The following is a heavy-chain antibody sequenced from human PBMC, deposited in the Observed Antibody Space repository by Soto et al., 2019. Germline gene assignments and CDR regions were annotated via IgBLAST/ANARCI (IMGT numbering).Heavy chain of an antibody. CDR2: IIPIFGTA. D-gene: IGHD2-2*01. J-gene: IGHJ6*02. CDR1: GGTFSSYA. CDR3: ARTTRPTISTSVGYGMDV. V-gene: IGHV1-69*12. Sequence: QVQLVQSGAEVKKPGSSVKVSCKASGGTFSSYAISWVRQAPGQGLEWMGGIIPIFGTANYAQKFQGRVTITADESTSPAYRELSSLRSEDTAVYYCARTTRPTISTSVGYGMDVWGQGTTVTVSS.